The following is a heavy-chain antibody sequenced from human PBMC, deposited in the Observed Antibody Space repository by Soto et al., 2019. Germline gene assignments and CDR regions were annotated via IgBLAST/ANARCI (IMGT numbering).Heavy chain of an antibody. D-gene: IGHD5-18*01. CDR3: AGDREVDTARVRGGWFDP. V-gene: IGHV1-69*13. CDR1: GGPFSSYA. CDR2: IIPIFGTA. J-gene: IGHJ5*02. Sequence: GASVKVSCKASGGPFSSYAISWVRQAPGQGLEWMGGIIPIFGTANYAQKFQGRVTITADDSTSTAYMERSSLRAEDTAVYYFAGDREVDTARVRGGWFDPWGQGTLVTVSS.